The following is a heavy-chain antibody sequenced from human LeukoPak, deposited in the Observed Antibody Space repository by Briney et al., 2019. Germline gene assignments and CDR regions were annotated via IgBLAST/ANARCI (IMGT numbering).Heavy chain of an antibody. CDR1: GFTFSNYK. CDR3: AVDPGTVDTPMVPVWDY. D-gene: IGHD5-18*01. J-gene: IGHJ4*02. V-gene: IGHV3-21*01. CDR2: ISSTSTYI. Sequence: GESLRLSCAASGFTFSNYKMNWVRQAPGRGLGWVSSISSTSTYIYYTDSVKGRFTISRDNAKNSLYMQMNSLRAEDTAVYYCAVDPGTVDTPMVPVWDYWGQGTVVTVSS.